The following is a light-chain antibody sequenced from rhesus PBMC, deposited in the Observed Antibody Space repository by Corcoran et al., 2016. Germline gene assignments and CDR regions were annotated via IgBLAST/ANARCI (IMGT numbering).Light chain of an antibody. CDR2: DAS. J-gene: IGKJ4*01. CDR1: QGISSY. Sequence: DIQLTQSPSSLSASVGDRVTITCRASQGISSYLAWYPQKPGKAPKLLVYDASNLQSGVPSRFGGSGSGTEFTLTISSLQPQDFAVYYCKQYNSDPLTFGGGTKVEIK. CDR3: KQYNSDPLT. V-gene: IGKV1-38*01.